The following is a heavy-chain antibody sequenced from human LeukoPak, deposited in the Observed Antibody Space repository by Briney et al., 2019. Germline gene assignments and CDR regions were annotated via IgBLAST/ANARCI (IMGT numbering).Heavy chain of an antibody. Sequence: PSETLSLTCAVSGYSISSGYYWGWIRQPPGKGLEWIGTIHHSGSTYYNPSLKSRVTISVDTSKNQFSLKLTSVTAADTAVYYCARVRGYCSSTICYRYYFDYWGQGTLVTVSS. CDR1: GYSISSGYY. CDR2: IHHSGST. D-gene: IGHD2-2*01. V-gene: IGHV4-38-2*01. J-gene: IGHJ4*02. CDR3: ARVRGYCSSTICYRYYFDY.